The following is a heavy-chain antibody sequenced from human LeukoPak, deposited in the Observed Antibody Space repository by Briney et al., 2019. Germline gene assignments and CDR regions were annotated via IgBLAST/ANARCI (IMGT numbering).Heavy chain of an antibody. V-gene: IGHV3-23*01. CDR3: AKERQTGDYFTSDF. CDR2: INGRGNST. D-gene: IGHD4-17*01. CDR1: GFSFSTYT. Sequence: GGSLRLSCAASGFSFSTYTMNWVRQAPGKGLEWVSAINGRGNSTFYADSVKGQFTISRDNSKSTVYLQMNSLRADDTAVYYCAKERQTGDYFTSDFWGQGTLVTVSS. J-gene: IGHJ4*02.